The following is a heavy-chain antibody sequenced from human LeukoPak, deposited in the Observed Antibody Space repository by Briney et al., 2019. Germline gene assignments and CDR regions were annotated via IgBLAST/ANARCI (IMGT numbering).Heavy chain of an antibody. CDR1: GFTFSTYW. CDR3: AREGTFGDYRASGDY. V-gene: IGHV3-7*03. D-gene: IGHD2-21*02. J-gene: IGHJ4*02. CDR2: IKQDGSQK. Sequence: GGSLRLSCEASGFTFSTYWMKWVRQAPGEGLEWVANIKQDGSQKYYVDSVKGRFIISRDNAKNSLYLQMNSVRAEDTAVYYCAREGTFGDYRASGDYWGQGALVTVSS.